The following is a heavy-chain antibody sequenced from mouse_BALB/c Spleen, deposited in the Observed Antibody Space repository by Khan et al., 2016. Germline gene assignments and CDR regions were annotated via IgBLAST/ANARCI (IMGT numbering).Heavy chain of an antibody. CDR2: ISYSGST. CDR3: AGYYVHFFNY. J-gene: IGHJ2*01. Sequence: EVQLQESGPSLVKPSQTLSLTCSVTGDSITSGYWNWIRKFPGNKLEYMGYISYSGSTYYNPSLKSRISITRDTSKSQYYLQLNSGTTEDTAKYYCAGYYVHFFNYWGQGTTLTVSS. D-gene: IGHD1-1*02. CDR1: GDSITSGY. V-gene: IGHV3-8*02.